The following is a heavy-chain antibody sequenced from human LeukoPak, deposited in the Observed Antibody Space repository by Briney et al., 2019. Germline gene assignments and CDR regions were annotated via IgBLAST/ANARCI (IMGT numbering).Heavy chain of an antibody. J-gene: IGHJ4*02. CDR2: ISNSGSYT. D-gene: IGHD2-15*01. CDR3: GKGRRATSYSGLDC. V-gene: IGHV3-11*05. CDR1: GFGFSDNY. Sequence: PGGSLRLSCAASGFGFSDNYMSWIRQAPGKGLEWVSYISNSGSYTNYPDSVKGRFTISRDNAKNSLYLQMNSLRDEDTAVYYCGKGRRATSYSGLDCWGQGILVTVSS.